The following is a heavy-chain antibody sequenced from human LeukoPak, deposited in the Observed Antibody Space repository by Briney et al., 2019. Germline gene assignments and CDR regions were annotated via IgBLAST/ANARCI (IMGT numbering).Heavy chain of an antibody. V-gene: IGHV3-30*02. CDR1: GFTFSSYG. Sequence: GFLRLSCAASGFTFSSYGMHWVRQAPGKGLEWVAFIRYDGSNKYYADSVKGRFTISRDNSKNTLYLQMNSLRAEDTAVYYCARRGGTIGAAGHDAFDFWGQGTMVTVS. CDR3: ARRGGTIGAAGHDAFDF. CDR2: IRYDGSNK. D-gene: IGHD6-13*01. J-gene: IGHJ3*01.